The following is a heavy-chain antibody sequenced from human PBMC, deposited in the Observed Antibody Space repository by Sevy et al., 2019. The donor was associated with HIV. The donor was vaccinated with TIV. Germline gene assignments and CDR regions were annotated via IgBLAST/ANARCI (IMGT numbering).Heavy chain of an antibody. D-gene: IGHD3-22*01. CDR2: ISYDGSKK. Sequence: GGSLRLSCVASGFSFSSYGMHWVRQAPGKGLEWVAVISYDGSKKYYVDSVKGRFTISRDNSKNTLYLQMNSLRAEDRAVYYCAKDKHYYDKSGSSYYYMDVWGKGTTVTISS. CDR1: GFSFSSYG. J-gene: IGHJ6*03. V-gene: IGHV3-30*18. CDR3: AKDKHYYDKSGSSYYYMDV.